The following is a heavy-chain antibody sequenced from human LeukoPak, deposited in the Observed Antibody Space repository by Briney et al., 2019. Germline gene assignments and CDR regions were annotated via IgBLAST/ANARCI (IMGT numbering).Heavy chain of an antibody. V-gene: IGHV4-34*01. CDR1: GGSFSGYY. J-gene: IGHJ5*02. CDR2: INHSGST. D-gene: IGHD4-17*01. CDR3: ARPYHYGDYARGGMP. Sequence: SETLSLTCAVYGGSFSGYYWSWIRQPPGKGLEWIGEINHSGSTNYNPSLKSRVTISVDTSKNQFSLKLSSVTAADTAVYYCARPYHYGDYARGGMPWGRGTLVTVSS.